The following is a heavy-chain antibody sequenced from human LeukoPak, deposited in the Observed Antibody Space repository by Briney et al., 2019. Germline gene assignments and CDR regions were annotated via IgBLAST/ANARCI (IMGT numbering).Heavy chain of an antibody. CDR2: INPNSGGT. CDR3: ARGRGPYDSSGYPLGV. Sequence: ASVTVSCKASGYTFTGYYMHWVRQAPGQGLEWMGWINPNSGGTNYAQKFQGRVTMTRDTSISTAYMELSRLRSDDTAVYYCARGRGPYDSSGYPLGVWGKGTTVTVSS. CDR1: GYTFTGYY. D-gene: IGHD3-22*01. V-gene: IGHV1-2*02. J-gene: IGHJ6*04.